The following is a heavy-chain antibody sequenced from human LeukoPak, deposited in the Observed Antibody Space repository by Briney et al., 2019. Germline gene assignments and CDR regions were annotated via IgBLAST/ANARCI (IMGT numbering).Heavy chain of an antibody. CDR1: GFTFSSYG. V-gene: IGHV3-30*18. CDR3: AKTVAAAAPEYFQH. CDR2: MSYDGSNK. J-gene: IGHJ1*01. D-gene: IGHD6-13*01. Sequence: GRSLRLSCAASGFTFSSYGMHWVRQAPGKGLEWVAVMSYDGSNKYYADSVKGRFTISRDNSKNTLYLQMNSLRAEDTAVYYCAKTVAAAAPEYFQHWGQGTLVTVSS.